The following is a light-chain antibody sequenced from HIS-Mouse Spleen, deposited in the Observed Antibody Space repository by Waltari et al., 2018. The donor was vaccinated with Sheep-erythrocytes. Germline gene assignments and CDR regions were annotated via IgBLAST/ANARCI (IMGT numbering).Light chain of an antibody. CDR3: LQHHSYPRT. Sequence: DIQMTQSPSSLSASVGDRVTITCRASQGIGNDLGWYQQKPGKAPKRLIYAASSLQSGVPSRFSGSGSGTEFTLTIISLRPEDFATYYCLQHHSYPRTFGQGTKVEIK. J-gene: IGKJ1*01. V-gene: IGKV1-17*01. CDR2: AAS. CDR1: QGIGND.